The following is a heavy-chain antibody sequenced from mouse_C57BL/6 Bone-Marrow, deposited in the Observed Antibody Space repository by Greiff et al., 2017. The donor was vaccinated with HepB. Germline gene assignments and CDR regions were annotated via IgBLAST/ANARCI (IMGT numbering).Heavy chain of an antibody. CDR1: GYTFTSYW. V-gene: IGHV1-50*01. Sequence: QVQLQQPGAELVKPGASVKLSCKASGYTFTSYWMQWVKQRPGQGLEWIGEIDPSDSYTNYNQKFKGKATLTVDTSSSTAYMQLSSLTSEDSAVYYCASLLAWFAYWGQGTLATVSA. D-gene: IGHD2-1*01. CDR3: ASLLAWFAY. CDR2: IDPSDSYT. J-gene: IGHJ3*01.